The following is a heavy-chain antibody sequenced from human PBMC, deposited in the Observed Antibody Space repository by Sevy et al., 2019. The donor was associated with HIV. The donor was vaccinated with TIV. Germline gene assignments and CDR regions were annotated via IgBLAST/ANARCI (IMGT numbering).Heavy chain of an antibody. D-gene: IGHD2-15*01. Sequence: SETLSLTCTVSGGSISSYYWSWIRQPPGKGLEWIGYIYYSGSTNYNPSLKSRVTISVDTSKNQFSLKLSSVTAADTAVYYCARVSVYCSGGSCYDYWGQGTLVTVSS. J-gene: IGHJ4*02. CDR2: IYYSGST. CDR3: ARVSVYCSGGSCYDY. CDR1: GGSISSYY. V-gene: IGHV4-59*01.